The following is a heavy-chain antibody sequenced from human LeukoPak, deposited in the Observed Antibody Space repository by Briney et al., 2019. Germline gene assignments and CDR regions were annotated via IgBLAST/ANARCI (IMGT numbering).Heavy chain of an antibody. CDR3: AKVVDILTNLDY. CDR1: GFTFSTYG. D-gene: IGHD3-9*01. V-gene: IGHV3-30*02. Sequence: PGGSLRLSCAASGFTFSTYGMHWVRQAPGKGLEWVAFVRSDGSNKYYADSVKGRLTISRDNSKNTVYLQMNSLRAEDTAVYYCAKVVDILTNLDYWGQGTLVTVSS. CDR2: VRSDGSNK. J-gene: IGHJ4*02.